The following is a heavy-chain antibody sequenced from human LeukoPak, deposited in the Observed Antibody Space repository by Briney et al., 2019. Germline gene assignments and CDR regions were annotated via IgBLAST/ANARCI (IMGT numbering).Heavy chain of an antibody. CDR2: IKEDGTET. V-gene: IGHV3-7*03. CDR1: GLNFNSRW. D-gene: IGHD3-10*01. CDR3: ARDRAVSWFDS. Sequence: PGGSLRLSCVASGLNFNSRWMDWVRRAPGQGLEWVASIKEDGTETHYVDSVRGRFTISRDNDKNSLYLQMNNLRAEDTAMYYCARDRAVSWFDSWGLGTLVTVSS. J-gene: IGHJ5*01.